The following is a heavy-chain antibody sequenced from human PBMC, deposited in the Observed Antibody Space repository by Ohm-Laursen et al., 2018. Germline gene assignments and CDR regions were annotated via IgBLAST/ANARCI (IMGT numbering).Heavy chain of an antibody. D-gene: IGHD3-22*01. J-gene: IGHJ4*02. Sequence: RSLRLSCSASGFTFDDHAMFWVRQAPGKGLEWVSGISRNSGKIGYADSVKGRFTISRDNARNSLYLQINSLTAEDTALYYCAKDQGRNDYYDSTGYDYWGQGTLVTVSS. CDR3: AKDQGRNDYYDSTGYDY. CDR1: GFTFDDHA. CDR2: ISRNSGKI. V-gene: IGHV3-9*01.